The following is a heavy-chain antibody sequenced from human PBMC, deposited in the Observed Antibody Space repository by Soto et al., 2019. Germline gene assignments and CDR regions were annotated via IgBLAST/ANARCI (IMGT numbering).Heavy chain of an antibody. Sequence: PGGSLRLSCAASGFIFSNYWMHWVRQAPGKGLMWVSRIKSDGTTTDYADSVKGRFTIPRDNAQNILYLEMESLKAEDTALYYCVRGGLYYKYYCGMDVWGQGTTVTVSS. J-gene: IGHJ6*02. V-gene: IGHV3-74*01. CDR1: GFIFSNYW. D-gene: IGHD2-15*01. CDR2: IKSDGTTT. CDR3: VRGGLYYKYYCGMDV.